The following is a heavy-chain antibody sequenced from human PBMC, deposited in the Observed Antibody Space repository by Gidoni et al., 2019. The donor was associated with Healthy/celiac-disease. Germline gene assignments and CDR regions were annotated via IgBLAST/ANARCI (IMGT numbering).Heavy chain of an antibody. V-gene: IGHV1-69*06. CDR2: IIPIFGTA. Sequence: QVQLVQSGAEVKKPGSSVKVSCKASGGTFSRYAISWVRQAPGQGLEWMGGIIPIFGTANYAQKFQGRVTITADKSTSTAYMELSSLRSEDTAVYYCARAVVDTAIPSYYYYGMDVWGQGTTVTVSS. CDR1: GGTFSRYA. J-gene: IGHJ6*02. CDR3: ARAVVDTAIPSYYYYGMDV. D-gene: IGHD5-18*01.